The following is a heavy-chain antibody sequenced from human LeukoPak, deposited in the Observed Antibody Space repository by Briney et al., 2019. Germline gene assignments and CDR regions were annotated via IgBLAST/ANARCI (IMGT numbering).Heavy chain of an antibody. Sequence: PSETLSLTCTVSGGSISSYYWSWIRQPPGKGLEWIGYIYYSGSTNYNPSLKSRVTISVDTSKNQFSLKLSPVTAADTAVYYCARALPDYYGSGSYGFDPWGQGTLVTVSS. V-gene: IGHV4-59*01. CDR2: IYYSGST. D-gene: IGHD3-10*01. CDR1: GGSISSYY. CDR3: ARALPDYYGSGSYGFDP. J-gene: IGHJ5*02.